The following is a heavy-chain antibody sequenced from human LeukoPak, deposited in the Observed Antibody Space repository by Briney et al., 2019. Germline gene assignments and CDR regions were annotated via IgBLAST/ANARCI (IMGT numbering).Heavy chain of an antibody. J-gene: IGHJ4*02. CDR3: ARDRGSDYYGEDFDY. V-gene: IGHV3-21*01. CDR1: VFTFSTYT. D-gene: IGHD2-21*02. CDR2: ISKSSNYI. Sequence: GGSLRLSCAASVFTFSTYTMNWVRQAPGKGPEWVSSISKSSNYIFYADSVQGRFTISRDNAKNSLYLQMNSLRAEDTAVYYCARDRGSDYYGEDFDYWGQGTLVTVSS.